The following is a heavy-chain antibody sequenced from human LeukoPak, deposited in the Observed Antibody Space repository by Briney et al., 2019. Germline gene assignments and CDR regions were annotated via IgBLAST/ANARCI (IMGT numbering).Heavy chain of an antibody. J-gene: IGHJ4*02. D-gene: IGHD1-26*01. Sequence: KPSETLSLTCAVYGGSFSGYYWSWIRQPPGKGPEWIGEINHSGSTNYNPSLKSRVTISVDTSKNQFSLKLSSVTAADTAVYYCARALYRTNFDYWGQGTLVTVSS. CDR2: INHSGST. CDR1: GGSFSGYY. V-gene: IGHV4-34*01. CDR3: ARALYRTNFDY.